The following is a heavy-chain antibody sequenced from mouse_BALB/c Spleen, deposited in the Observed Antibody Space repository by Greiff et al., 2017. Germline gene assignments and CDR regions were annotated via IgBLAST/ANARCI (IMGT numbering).Heavy chain of an antibody. J-gene: IGHJ2*01. D-gene: IGHD2-3*01. CDR3: ARRWDAYFDY. V-gene: IGHV3-2*02. CDR1: GYSITSDYA. CDR2: ISYSGST. Sequence: EVKLMESGPGLVKPSQSLSLTCTVTGYSITSDYAWNWIRQFPGNKLEWMGYISYSGSTSYNPSLKSRISITRDTSKNQFFLQLNSVTTEDTATYYCARRWDAYFDYWGQGTTLTVSS.